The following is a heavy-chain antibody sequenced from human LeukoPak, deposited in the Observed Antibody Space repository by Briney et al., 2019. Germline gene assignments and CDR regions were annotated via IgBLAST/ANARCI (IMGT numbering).Heavy chain of an antibody. CDR3: VRTPPKGDIDY. Sequence: ASVKVSCKASGYTFTTRAIHWVRQAPGQRLEWMGLINTGDGDTLYSQKFQGRVTITRDTSANTAYLELDGLTSEDTAVYYCVRTPPKGDIDYWGQGTLVTVSS. J-gene: IGHJ4*02. D-gene: IGHD2-21*02. CDR1: GYTFTTRA. V-gene: IGHV1-3*04. CDR2: INTGDGDT.